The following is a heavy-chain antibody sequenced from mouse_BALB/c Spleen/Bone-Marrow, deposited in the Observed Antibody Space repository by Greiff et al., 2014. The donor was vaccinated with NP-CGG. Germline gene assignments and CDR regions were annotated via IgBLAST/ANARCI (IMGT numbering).Heavy chain of an antibody. V-gene: IGHV1-87*01. Sequence: VQLQQSGAELARPGASVKLSCKASGYTFTSYWMQWVKQRPGQGLEWIGAIYPGDGDTRYTQKFKGKATLTADKSSSTAYMQLSSLASEDSAVYYCARSEGNYAMDYWGQGTPVTVSS. CDR3: ARSEGNYAMDY. J-gene: IGHJ4*01. CDR1: GYTFTSYW. CDR2: IYPGDGDT.